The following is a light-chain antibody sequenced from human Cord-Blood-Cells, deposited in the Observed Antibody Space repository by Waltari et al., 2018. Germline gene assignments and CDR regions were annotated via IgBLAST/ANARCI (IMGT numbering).Light chain of an antibody. CDR2: DVS. V-gene: IGLV2-11*01. CDR1: TSAVAGSTY. Sequence: QSALTSPRSAPGPPGQSVTIPCTGTTSAVAGSTYVSWYQQHPGKAPKLMIYDVSKRPSGVPDRFSGSKSGNTASLTISGLQAEDEADYYCCSYAGSYTYVFGTGTKVTVL. CDR3: CSYAGSYTYV. J-gene: IGLJ1*01.